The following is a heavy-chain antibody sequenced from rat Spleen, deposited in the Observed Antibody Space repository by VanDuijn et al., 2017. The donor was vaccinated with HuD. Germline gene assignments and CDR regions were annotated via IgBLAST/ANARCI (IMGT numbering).Heavy chain of an antibody. D-gene: IGHD1-9*01. CDR2: IPNTGGST. V-gene: IGHV5-27*01. CDR3: TREYYGYTYAYYFDY. J-gene: IGHJ2*01. Sequence: EVQLVESGGGLVQPGRSLKLSCAASGFTFSDYYMAWVRQAPKKGLEWVASIPNTGGSTYYPDSVKGRFTISRDNAKSTLYLQMNSLRSEDTATYYRTREYYGYTYAYYFDYWGQGVMVTVSS. CDR1: GFTFSDYY.